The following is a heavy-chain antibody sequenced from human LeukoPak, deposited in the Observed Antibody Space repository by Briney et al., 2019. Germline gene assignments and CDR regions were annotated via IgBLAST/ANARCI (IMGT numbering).Heavy chain of an antibody. CDR3: ARGDFWSGFRRGWFGP. J-gene: IGHJ5*02. V-gene: IGHV4-34*01. Sequence: SETLSLTCAVYGGSFSGYYWSWIRQPPGKGLEWIGEVNHSGSTNYNPSLKSRVITSVDTSKNQFSLKLSSVTAADTAVYYCARGDFWSGFRRGWFGPWGQGTLVTVSS. CDR2: VNHSGST. D-gene: IGHD3-3*01. CDR1: GGSFSGYY.